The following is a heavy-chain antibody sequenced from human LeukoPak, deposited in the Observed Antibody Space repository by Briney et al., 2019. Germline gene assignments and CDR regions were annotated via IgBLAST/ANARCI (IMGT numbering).Heavy chain of an antibody. Sequence: PGGSLRLSCAASGFTFSSYWMSWVRQAPGKGLEWVANIKQDGSEKYHVDSVKGRFTISRDNAKNSLYLQMNSLRAEDTAVYYCARVLDYSNYGGYYFDYWGQGTLVTVSS. D-gene: IGHD4-11*01. V-gene: IGHV3-7*01. CDR3: ARVLDYSNYGGYYFDY. CDR1: GFTFSSYW. J-gene: IGHJ4*02. CDR2: IKQDGSEK.